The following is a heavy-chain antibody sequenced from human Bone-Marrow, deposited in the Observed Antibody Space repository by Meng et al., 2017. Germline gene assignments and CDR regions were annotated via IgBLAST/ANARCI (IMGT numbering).Heavy chain of an antibody. CDR1: GFIFDDFG. Sequence: GESLKISCAASGFIFDDFGMSWVRQAPGKGLEWVSGIDSDGGGARYGDSVKGRFTISRDNAKNSLFLQMNSLRAEDTAFYYCARARGYSNTWYEDHWGQGTLVTVS. V-gene: IGHV3-20*04. D-gene: IGHD6-13*01. CDR2: IDSDGGGA. J-gene: IGHJ4*02. CDR3: ARARGYSNTWYEDH.